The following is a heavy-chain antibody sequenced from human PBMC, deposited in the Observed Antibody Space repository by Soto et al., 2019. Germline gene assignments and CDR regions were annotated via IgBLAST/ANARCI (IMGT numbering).Heavy chain of an antibody. V-gene: IGHV4-31*03. CDR3: ARDRLMATAGTARHYFGLDV. Sequence: PSETLSLTCTVSGGSIRSGGYYWSWVRQNPRRGLEWIGNIHYSGNTYYNPSLKRRLTISVDTSKNQSSLNLSSVTAADTAVYYCARDRLMATAGTARHYFGLDVWGQGTTVTVSS. CDR2: IHYSGNT. CDR1: GGSIRSGGYY. D-gene: IGHD5-18*01. J-gene: IGHJ6*02.